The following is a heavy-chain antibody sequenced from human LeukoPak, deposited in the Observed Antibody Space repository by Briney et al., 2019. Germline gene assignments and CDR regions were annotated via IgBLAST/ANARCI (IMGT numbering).Heavy chain of an antibody. CDR3: AKEGRRLGGPPDAFDI. CDR1: GFTFDDYA. CDR2: ISWNSGSI. J-gene: IGHJ3*02. Sequence: GGSLRLSCAASGFTFDDYAMHWVRQAPGKGLEWVSGISWNSGSIGYADSVMGRFTISRDNAKNSLYLKMNSLRAEDMALYYCAKEGRRLGGPPDAFDIWGQGTMVTVSS. V-gene: IGHV3-9*03. D-gene: IGHD3-16*01.